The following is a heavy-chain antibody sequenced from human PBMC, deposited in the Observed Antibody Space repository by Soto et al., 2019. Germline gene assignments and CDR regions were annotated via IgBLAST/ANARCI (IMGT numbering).Heavy chain of an antibody. J-gene: IGHJ6*02. CDR3: ASSGSSSSWYGDYYYGMDV. CDR1: GGSISSYY. Sequence: SETLSLTCTVSGGSISSYYWSWIRQPPGKGLEWIGYIYYSGSTNYNPSLKSRVTISVDTSKNQFSLKLSSVTAADTAVYYCASSGSSSSWYGDYYYGMDVWGHGTTVTFSS. V-gene: IGHV4-59*01. CDR2: IYYSGST. D-gene: IGHD6-13*01.